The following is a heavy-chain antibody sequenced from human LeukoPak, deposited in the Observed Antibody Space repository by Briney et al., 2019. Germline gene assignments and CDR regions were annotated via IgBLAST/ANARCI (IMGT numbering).Heavy chain of an antibody. CDR2: INHSGST. V-gene: IGHV4-34*01. D-gene: IGHD5-18*01. J-gene: IGHJ4*02. CDR1: GGSFSGYY. CDR3: ARDTATSLDY. Sequence: SETLSLTCAVYGGSFSGYYWSWIRQPPGKGLEWIGEINHSGSTNYNPSLKSRVTISVDTSKNQFSLKLSSVTAADTAVYYCARDTATSLDYWGQGTLVTVSS.